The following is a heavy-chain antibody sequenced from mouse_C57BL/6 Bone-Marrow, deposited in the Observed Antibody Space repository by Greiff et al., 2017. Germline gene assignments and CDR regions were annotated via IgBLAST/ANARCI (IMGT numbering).Heavy chain of an antibody. CDR2: IYPGSGST. V-gene: IGHV1-55*01. CDR3: ARTAQATNWYFDV. D-gene: IGHD3-2*02. CDR1: GYTFTSYW. Sequence: VQLQQPGAELVKPGASVKMSCKASGYTFTSYWITWVKQRPGQGLEWIGDIYPGSGSTNYNEKFKSKATLTVDTSSSTAYMQLSSLTSEDSAVYYWARTAQATNWYFDVWGTGTTVTVSA. J-gene: IGHJ1*03.